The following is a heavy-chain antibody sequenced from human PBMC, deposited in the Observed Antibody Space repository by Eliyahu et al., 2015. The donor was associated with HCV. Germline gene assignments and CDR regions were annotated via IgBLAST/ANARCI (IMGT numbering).Heavy chain of an antibody. CDR2: INYSGST. Sequence: QVQLQESGPGLVKPSETLSLTCTVXGGSXSSYYWSWIRQSPGKGLEWIGYINYSGSTNYNPSLKSRVTISVDTSKNQFYLEVSPVTAADTAVYYCARRGYSYGHGGFDYWGQGTLVTVSS. D-gene: IGHD5-18*01. CDR3: ARRGYSYGHGGFDY. V-gene: IGHV4-59*01. CDR1: GGSXSSYY. J-gene: IGHJ4*02.